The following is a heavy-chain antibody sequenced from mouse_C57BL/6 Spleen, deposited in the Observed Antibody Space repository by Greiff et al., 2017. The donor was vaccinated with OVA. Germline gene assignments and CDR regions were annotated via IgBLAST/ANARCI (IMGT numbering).Heavy chain of an antibody. V-gene: IGHV1-50*01. J-gene: IGHJ3*01. CDR1: GYTFTSYW. CDR2: IDPSDSYT. CDR3: ARGDYYGSGAWFAY. D-gene: IGHD1-1*01. Sequence: QVQLQQPGAELVKPGASVKLSCKASGYTFTSYWMQWVKQRPGQGLEWIGEIDPSDSYTNYNQKFKGKATLTVDTSSSTAYMQLSSLTSEDSAVYYCARGDYYGSGAWFAYWGQGTLVTVSA.